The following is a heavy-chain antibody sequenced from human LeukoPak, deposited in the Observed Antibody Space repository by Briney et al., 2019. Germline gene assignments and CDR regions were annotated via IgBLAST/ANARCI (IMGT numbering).Heavy chain of an antibody. V-gene: IGHV4-59*08. CDR3: ARQGRGYGGNSDY. D-gene: IGHD4-23*01. Sequence: ASETLSLTCTVSGGSISSYYWTWIRQPPGKGLEWIGYIYYSGSTNYNPSLKSRVTISVDTSKNQFSLKLSSVTAADTAVYYCARQGRGYGGNSDYWGQGTLVTVSS. CDR1: GGSISSYY. CDR2: IYYSGST. J-gene: IGHJ4*02.